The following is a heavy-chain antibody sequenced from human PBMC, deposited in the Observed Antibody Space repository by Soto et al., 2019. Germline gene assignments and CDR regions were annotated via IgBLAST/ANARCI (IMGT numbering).Heavy chain of an antibody. V-gene: IGHV1-69*06. CDR3: ARGQYYSSGSAATSYFYFGIDV. D-gene: IGHD3-10*01. Sequence: QLPLEQSGPEVKKPGSSVKVSCKASGRSFSSDGVSWVRQAPGQGLEWMGGIIPVFGNTKYVQRFQGRLTITADKSTSTVYMEMSSLSSEDTAVYFCARGQYYSSGSAATSYFYFGIDVWGQGTTVIVSS. CDR1: GRSFSSDG. CDR2: IIPVFGNT. J-gene: IGHJ6*02.